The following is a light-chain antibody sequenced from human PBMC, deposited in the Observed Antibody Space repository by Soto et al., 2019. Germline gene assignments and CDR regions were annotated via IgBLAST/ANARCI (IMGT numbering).Light chain of an antibody. CDR1: QSVRTN. V-gene: IGKV3-15*01. Sequence: EIVMTQSPATLSVSPEERATLSCRATQSVRTNLAWYQQKPGQAPRLLIYGASTRATGFPARFSGSGSGTEFTLTISSVQSEDSAVYYCQQYNIWPPYTFGQGTKLEI. CDR3: QQYNIWPPYT. CDR2: GAS. J-gene: IGKJ2*01.